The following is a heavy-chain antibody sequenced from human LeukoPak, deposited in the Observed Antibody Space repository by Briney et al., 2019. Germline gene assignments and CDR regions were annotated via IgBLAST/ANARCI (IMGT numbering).Heavy chain of an antibody. CDR2: IWYDGSNK. V-gene: IGHV3-33*08. CDR1: GFTFSSYG. CDR3: ARSLWGSSGYTPEDHIDY. J-gene: IGHJ4*02. D-gene: IGHD3-22*01. Sequence: GGSLRLSCAASGFTFSSYGMHWVRQAPGKGLEWVAVIWYDGSNKYYTDSVKGRFTISRDNSKNTLYLQMNSLRAEDTAVYYCARSLWGSSGYTPEDHIDYWGQGTLVTVSS.